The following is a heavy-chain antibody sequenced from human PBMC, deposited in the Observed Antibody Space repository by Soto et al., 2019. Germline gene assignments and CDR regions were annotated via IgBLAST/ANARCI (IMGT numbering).Heavy chain of an antibody. Sequence: GASVKVSCKASGYTFTSYGISWVRQAPGQGLEWMGWISAYNGNTNYAQKLQGRVTMTTDTSTSTAYMELRSLRSDDTAVYYCARSPPSSSGWRDEVTFAYWGQGTLVTVSS. CDR3: ARSPPSSSGWRDEVTFAY. CDR2: ISAYNGNT. CDR1: GYTFTSYG. V-gene: IGHV1-18*01. J-gene: IGHJ4*02. D-gene: IGHD6-19*01.